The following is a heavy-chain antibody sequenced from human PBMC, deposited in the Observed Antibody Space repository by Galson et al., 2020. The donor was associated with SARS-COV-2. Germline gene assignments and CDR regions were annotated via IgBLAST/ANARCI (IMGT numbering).Heavy chain of an antibody. D-gene: IGHD3-3*01. V-gene: IGHV5-10-1*01. CDR2: IDPSDSYT. CDR1: GYSFTSYW. J-gene: IGHJ4*02. Sequence: GESLKISCKGSGYSFTSYWISWVRQMPGKGLEWMGRIDPSDSYTNYSPSFQGHVTISADKSISTAYLQWSSLKASDTAMYYCARRSNYDFWSGQCDYWGQGTLVTVSS. CDR3: ARRSNYDFWSGQCDY.